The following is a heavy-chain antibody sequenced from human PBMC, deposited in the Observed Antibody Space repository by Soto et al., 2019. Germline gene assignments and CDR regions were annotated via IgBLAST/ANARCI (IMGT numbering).Heavy chain of an antibody. CDR3: AHSTSVTTLSAHYWYFDL. CDR1: GFSLSTSGVG. CDR2: IYWDDDK. V-gene: IGHV2-5*02. D-gene: IGHD4-17*01. Sequence: QITLKESGPTLVKPTQTLTLTCTFSGFSLSTSGVGVGWIRQPPGKALEWLALIYWDDDKRYSPSLKSRLTSTKHTSKNQVVLTTTNTAPVDTATYYWAHSTSVTTLSAHYWYFDLGGRGTLVTVSS. J-gene: IGHJ2*01.